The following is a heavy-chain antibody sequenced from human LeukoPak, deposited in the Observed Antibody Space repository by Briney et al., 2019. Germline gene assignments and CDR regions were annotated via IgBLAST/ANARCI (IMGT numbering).Heavy chain of an antibody. D-gene: IGHD3-3*01. V-gene: IGHV4-61*08. CDR3: ARAVCSTPYYDFWSGYSPSYYYYGMGV. J-gene: IGHJ6*02. CDR1: GGSVSSGGYY. Sequence: SETLSLTCTVSGGSVSSGGYYWSWIRQPPGKGLEWIGYIYYSGSTNYNPSLKSRVTISVDTSKNQFSLKLSSVTAADTAVYYCARAVCSTPYYDFWSGYSPSYYYYGMGVWGQGTTVTVSS. CDR2: IYYSGST.